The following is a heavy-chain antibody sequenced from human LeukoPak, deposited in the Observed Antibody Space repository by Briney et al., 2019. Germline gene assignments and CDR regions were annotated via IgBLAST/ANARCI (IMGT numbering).Heavy chain of an antibody. Sequence: GGSLRLSCAASGFTFSSYGMGWVRQAPGKGLEWVSSISGGGETTYYADSVKGRFPISRDNSKNTLYLQMNSLRAEDTAVYYCAKDGWSLYVDGWFDPWGQGTLVTVSS. D-gene: IGHD5/OR15-5a*01. CDR2: ISGGGETT. V-gene: IGHV3-23*01. CDR3: AKDGWSLYVDGWFDP. CDR1: GFTFSSYG. J-gene: IGHJ5*02.